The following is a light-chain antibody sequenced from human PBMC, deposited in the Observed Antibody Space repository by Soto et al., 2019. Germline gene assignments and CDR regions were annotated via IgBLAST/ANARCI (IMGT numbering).Light chain of an antibody. Sequence: QSALTQPASVSGSPGQSITISCIGTRTDIGGYNFVSWFQQHPGKAPNLIIFEVTKRPSGVSNRFSGSKSGNTASLTISGLQPADEANYYCSSYTGTNPYVFGSGTKVTVL. CDR3: SSYTGTNPYV. CDR2: EVT. V-gene: IGLV2-14*01. CDR1: RTDIGGYNF. J-gene: IGLJ1*01.